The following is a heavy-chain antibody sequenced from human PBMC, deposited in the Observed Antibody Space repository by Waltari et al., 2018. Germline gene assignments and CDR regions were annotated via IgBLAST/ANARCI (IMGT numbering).Heavy chain of an antibody. D-gene: IGHD1-26*01. Sequence: QVQLQESGPGLVKPSETLSLTCAVSGYSISSGYYWGWIRQPPGKGLEWIGSIHHSGSTYYNPSLKSRVTKSVDTSKNQFALKLSSVTAADTAVYYCAGGRVGATVDYWGQGTLVTVSS. CDR3: AGGRVGATVDY. V-gene: IGHV4-38-2*01. CDR1: GYSISSGYY. J-gene: IGHJ4*02. CDR2: IHHSGST.